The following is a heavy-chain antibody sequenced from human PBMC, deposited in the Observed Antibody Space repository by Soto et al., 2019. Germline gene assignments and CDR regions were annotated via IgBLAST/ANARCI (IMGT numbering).Heavy chain of an antibody. D-gene: IGHD2-21*02. Sequence: ASVKVSCKASGYTFTSYYIHWVRQAPGQGLEWMGIFNPTGDTASYAQKFQGRVTMTRDTSISTAYMELSKLISDDTAVYYCATQFHHCGGDCYRGPYFGMDVWGQGTTVTVSS. J-gene: IGHJ6*02. CDR3: ATQFHHCGGDCYRGPYFGMDV. CDR2: FNPTGDTA. CDR1: GYTFTSYY. V-gene: IGHV1-46*01.